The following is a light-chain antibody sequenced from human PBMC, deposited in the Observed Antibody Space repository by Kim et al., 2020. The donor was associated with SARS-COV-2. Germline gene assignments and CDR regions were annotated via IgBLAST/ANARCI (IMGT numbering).Light chain of an antibody. Sequence: ASLGDSITITCRASQSISSWLAWYQQKPGKAPKLLIYKASNLQSGVPERFSGSGSGTEFTLTISSLQPDDFATYYCQQYDTDLWTFGQGTKLEI. V-gene: IGKV1-5*03. CDR1: QSISSW. CDR3: QQYDTDLWT. CDR2: KAS. J-gene: IGKJ1*01.